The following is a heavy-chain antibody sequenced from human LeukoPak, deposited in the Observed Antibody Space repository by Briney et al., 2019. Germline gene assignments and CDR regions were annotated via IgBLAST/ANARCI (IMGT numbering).Heavy chain of an antibody. CDR2: IYYSGST. CDR3: ASVGWTTMGFDY. CDR1: GGSISSYY. D-gene: IGHD4-23*01. Sequence: SETLSLTCTVSGGSISSYYWSWIRQPPGKGLEWIGYIYYSGSTNYNPSLKSRVTISVDTSKNQFSLKLSSVTAADTAVYYCASVGWTTMGFDYWGQGTLVAVSS. J-gene: IGHJ4*02. V-gene: IGHV4-59*01.